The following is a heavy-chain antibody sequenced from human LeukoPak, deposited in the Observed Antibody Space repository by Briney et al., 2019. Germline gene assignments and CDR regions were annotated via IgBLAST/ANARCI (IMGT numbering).Heavy chain of an antibody. V-gene: IGHV4-4*07. D-gene: IGHD3-22*01. CDR3: ARSTTYYYDNSGYYNIDY. J-gene: IGHJ4*02. CDR2: IYTSGST. CDR1: GGSISSYY. Sequence: SETLSLTCTVSGGSISSYYWSWIRQPAGKGLEWIGRIYTSGSTNYNTSLKSRVTISVDTSKNQFSLKLSSVTAADTAVYYCARSTTYYYDNSGYYNIDYWGQGTLVTVSS.